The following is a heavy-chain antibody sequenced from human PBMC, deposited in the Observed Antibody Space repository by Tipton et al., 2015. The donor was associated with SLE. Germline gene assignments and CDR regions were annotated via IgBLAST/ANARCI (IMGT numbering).Heavy chain of an antibody. J-gene: IGHJ3*02. Sequence: SLRLSCAASGFTFSSYSMNWVRQAPGKGLEWVSSIISSSSYIYYADSVKGRFTISRDNAKNSLYLQMNSLRAEDTAVYYCASRVGYCSGGSCPRPGAFDIWGQGTMVTVSS. CDR1: GFTFSSYS. CDR2: IISSSSYI. V-gene: IGHV3-21*01. D-gene: IGHD2-15*01. CDR3: ASRVGYCSGGSCPRPGAFDI.